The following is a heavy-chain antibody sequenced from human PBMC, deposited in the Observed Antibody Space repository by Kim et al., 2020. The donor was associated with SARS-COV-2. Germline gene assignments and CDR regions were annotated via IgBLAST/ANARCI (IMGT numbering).Heavy chain of an antibody. CDR3: AKDLQSLGFGDAFDI. CDR1: GFTFSSYA. J-gene: IGHJ3*02. D-gene: IGHD3-10*01. CDR2: ISGSGGST. Sequence: GGSLRLSCAASGFTFSSYAMSWVRQAPGKGLEWVSAISGSGGSTYYADSVKGRFTISRDNSKNTLYLQMNSLRAEDTVVYYCAKDLQSLGFGDAFDIWGQGTMVTVSS. V-gene: IGHV3-23*01.